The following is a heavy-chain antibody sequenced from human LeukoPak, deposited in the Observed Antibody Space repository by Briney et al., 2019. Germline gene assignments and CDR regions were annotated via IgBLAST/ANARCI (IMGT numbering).Heavy chain of an antibody. D-gene: IGHD1-14*01. V-gene: IGHV4-4*02. CDR3: ARNGAYNLDY. J-gene: IGHJ4*02. CDR1: GGSLSSTNW. Sequence: PSETLSLTCAVSGGSLSSTNWWSWVRQPPGKGLEWIGKIFHSGSTNYTPSLKSRLTISLDKSKNQFSLKLSAVTAADTAVYYCARNGAYNLDYWGQGTLVTVSS. CDR2: IFHSGST.